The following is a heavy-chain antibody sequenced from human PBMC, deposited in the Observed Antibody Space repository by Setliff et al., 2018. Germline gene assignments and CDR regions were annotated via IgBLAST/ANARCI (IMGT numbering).Heavy chain of an antibody. J-gene: IGHJ4*02. D-gene: IGHD2-8*01. CDR3: ARDPGVHSGTWCLDS. Sequence: LSLTCNVSGVSFSSTTFYWAWIRRSPGKGLEWIGSVSFFGSAYYNPSLQSRGAISLDTSRNQFSLELSSVTAADTAVYYCARDPGVHSGTWCLDSWGQGTQVTVSS. CDR1: GVSFSSTTFY. V-gene: IGHV4-39*07. CDR2: VSFFGSA.